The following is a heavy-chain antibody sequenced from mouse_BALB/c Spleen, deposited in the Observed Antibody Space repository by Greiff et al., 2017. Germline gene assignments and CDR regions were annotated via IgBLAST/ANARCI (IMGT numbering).Heavy chain of an antibody. CDR3: ARSTTVVAHYAMDY. Sequence: QVQLKESGAELVRPGTSVKISCKASGYTFTNYWLGWVKQRPGHGLEWIGDIYPGGGYTNYNEKFKGKATLTADTSSSTAYMQLSSLTSEDSAVYVCARSTTVVAHYAMDYWGQGTSVTVSS. V-gene: IGHV1-63*02. D-gene: IGHD1-1*01. J-gene: IGHJ4*01. CDR2: IYPGGGYT. CDR1: GYTFTNYW.